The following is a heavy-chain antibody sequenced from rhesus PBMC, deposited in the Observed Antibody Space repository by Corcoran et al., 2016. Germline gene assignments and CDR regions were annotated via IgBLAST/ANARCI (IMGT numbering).Heavy chain of an antibody. D-gene: IGHD6-25*01. CDR3: ARDIAAAGTGFDY. CDR2: IYGSSGSI. CDR1: GGSISSGYD. Sequence: QVQLQESGPGVVKSSETLSLTCAVSGGSISSGYDWSWIRQPPGKGLEWIGYIYGSSGSINYNPSPKNLVTISKDASQNQFSLKLSSVTAADTAVYYCARDIAAAGTGFDYWGQGVLVTVSS. J-gene: IGHJ4*01. V-gene: IGHV4-76*01.